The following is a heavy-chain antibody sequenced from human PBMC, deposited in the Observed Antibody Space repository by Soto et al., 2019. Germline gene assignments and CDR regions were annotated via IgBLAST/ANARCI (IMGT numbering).Heavy chain of an antibody. CDR3: ATLQDIVVLPAATNFAY. V-gene: IGHV4-39*01. J-gene: IGHJ4*02. Sequence: PSETLSLTCTVSGGSISSSSYYCGWIRQPPGKGLEWIGSIYYSGSTYYNPSLKSRVTISVDTSKNQFSLKLSSVTAADTAVYYCATLQDIVVLPAATNFAYWGQGTPVTVSS. CDR2: IYYSGST. D-gene: IGHD2-2*01. CDR1: GGSISSSSYY.